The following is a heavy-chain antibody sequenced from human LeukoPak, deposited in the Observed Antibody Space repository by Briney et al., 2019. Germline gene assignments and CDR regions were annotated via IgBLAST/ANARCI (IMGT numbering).Heavy chain of an antibody. CDR1: GFTFSSYI. D-gene: IGHD1-26*01. V-gene: IGHV3-21*01. CDR2: ISSSSSYI. CDR3: ARTGATTGIAFDI. Sequence: PGGSLRLSCAASGFTFSSYIMNWVRQAPGKGLEWVSSISSSSSYIYYADSVKGRFTISRDNVKNSLYLQMNSLRAEDTAVYYCARTGATTGIAFDIWGQGTMVTVSS. J-gene: IGHJ3*02.